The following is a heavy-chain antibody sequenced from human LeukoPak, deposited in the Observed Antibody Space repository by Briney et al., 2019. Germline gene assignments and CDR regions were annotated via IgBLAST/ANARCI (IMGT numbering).Heavy chain of an antibody. CDR3: ARELHSSFDY. Sequence: GXXRXXXXASGXTFSSYXXXXVRQAPGKXLEWVSSISSSSSYIYSADSVKGGFTISRDNAKNSLYLQMNSLRAEDTAVYYCARELHSSFDYWGQGTLVTVSS. D-gene: IGHD6-13*01. J-gene: IGHJ4*02. V-gene: IGHV3-21*01. CDR2: ISSSSSYI. CDR1: GXTFSSYX.